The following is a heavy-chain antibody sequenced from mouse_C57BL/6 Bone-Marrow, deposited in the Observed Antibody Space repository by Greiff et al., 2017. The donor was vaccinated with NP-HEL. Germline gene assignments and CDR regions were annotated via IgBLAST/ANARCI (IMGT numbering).Heavy chain of an antibody. Sequence: VQLKQSGPGLVKPSQSLSLTCSVTGYSITSGYYWNWIRQFPGNKLECMVYISYDGSNNYNPSLKNRISITRDTSTNQFFLKLNSVTTEDTARDYCARDDGSSAAWFAYWGQGTLVTVSA. CDR1: GYSITSGYY. V-gene: IGHV3-6*01. CDR2: ISYDGSN. J-gene: IGHJ3*01. D-gene: IGHD1-1*01. CDR3: ARDDGSSAAWFAY.